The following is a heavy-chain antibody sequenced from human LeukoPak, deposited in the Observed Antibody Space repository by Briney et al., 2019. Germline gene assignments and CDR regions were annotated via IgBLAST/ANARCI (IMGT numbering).Heavy chain of an antibody. CDR2: ISAYNGNT. CDR1: GYTFTSYG. J-gene: IGHJ6*03. D-gene: IGHD4-11*01. V-gene: IGHV1-18*01. CDR3: ARITVGNYYYYMDV. Sequence: ASVKVSSKASGYTFTSYGISWVRQAPGQGLEWMGWISAYNGNTNYAQKLQGRVTMTTDTSTSTAYMELRSLRSDDTAVYYCARITVGNYYYYMDVWGKGTTVTVSS.